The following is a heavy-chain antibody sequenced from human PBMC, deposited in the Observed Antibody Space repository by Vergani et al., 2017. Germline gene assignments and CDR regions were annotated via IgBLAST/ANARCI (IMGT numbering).Heavy chain of an antibody. CDR3: ARQKDYYMDV. CDR1: GGSSNNDDYY. V-gene: IGHV4-30-4*08. CDR2: IYYSGST. Sequence: QVQLQESGPGLVKPSETLSVTCIVSGGSSNNDDYYWSWIRQPPGKGLEWIGYIYYSGSTYYNPSLESRLTISLDTSENHLSLKLTSVTAADTAVYYCARQKDYYMDVWGKGATVTVS. J-gene: IGHJ6*03.